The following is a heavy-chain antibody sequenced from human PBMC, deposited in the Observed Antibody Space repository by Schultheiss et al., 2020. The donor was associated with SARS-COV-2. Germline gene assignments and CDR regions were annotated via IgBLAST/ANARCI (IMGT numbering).Heavy chain of an antibody. D-gene: IGHD2-15*01. CDR1: GFTFSSYS. V-gene: IGHV3-30*03. CDR3: ARDPTYCSGGSCYQFDY. CDR2: ISYDGSNK. J-gene: IGHJ4*02. Sequence: GGSLRLSCAASGFTFSSYSMNWVRQAPGKGLEWVAVISYDGSNKYYADSVKGRFTISRDNSKNTLYLQMNSLRAEDTAVYYCARDPTYCSGGSCYQFDYWGQGTLVTVSS.